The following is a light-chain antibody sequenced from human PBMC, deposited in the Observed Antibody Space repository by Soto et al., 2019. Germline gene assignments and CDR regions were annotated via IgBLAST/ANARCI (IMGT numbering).Light chain of an antibody. V-gene: IGKV3-11*01. Sequence: ILLTQSPATLSLSPGERATLSCRTSQPVSNYLAWYHQRPGQAPRLLIYDASNRATGIPARFSASGSWTDFTLTINSLEPEDFAVYYCHQRGNWPRTFGQGTKVDIK. CDR3: HQRGNWPRT. J-gene: IGKJ1*01. CDR1: QPVSNY. CDR2: DAS.